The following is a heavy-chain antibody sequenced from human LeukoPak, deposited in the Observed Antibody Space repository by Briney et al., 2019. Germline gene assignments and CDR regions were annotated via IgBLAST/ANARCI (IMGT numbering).Heavy chain of an antibody. V-gene: IGHV4-34*01. J-gene: IGHJ4*02. CDR3: ARNMGGIAARPSDY. D-gene: IGHD6-6*01. CDR1: GGAFSGYY. Sequence: SETLSLTCAVYGGAFSGYYWSWIRKPPGKGLEWIGEINHSGSTNYNPSLKSRVTISVDTSKNQFSLKLSSVTAADRAVYYCARNMGGIAARPSDYWGQGTLVTVSS. CDR2: INHSGST.